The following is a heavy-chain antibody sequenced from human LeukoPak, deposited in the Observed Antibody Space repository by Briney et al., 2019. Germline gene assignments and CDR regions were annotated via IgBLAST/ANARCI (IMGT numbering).Heavy chain of an antibody. CDR2: ISGSGGST. J-gene: IGHJ4*02. CDR1: GFTFSSYG. V-gene: IGHV3-23*01. D-gene: IGHD3-22*01. Sequence: GGSLRLSCAASGFTFSSYGMSWVRQAPGKGLEWVSAISGSGGSTYYADSVKGRFTISRDNAKNTLYLQMNSLRAEDTAVYYCVRDWGYDSSGYWQKYFDTWGQGTLVTVSS. CDR3: VRDWGYDSSGYWQKYFDT.